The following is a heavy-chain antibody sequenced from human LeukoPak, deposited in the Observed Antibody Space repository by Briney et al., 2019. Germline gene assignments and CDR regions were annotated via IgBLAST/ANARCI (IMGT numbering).Heavy chain of an antibody. Sequence: SQTLSLTCTVSGYSISSGTYYWTWIRQPAGKGLEWIGRISTSGSTNYNPSLKSRVTISLDTSKNQFSLKLSSVTAADTAVYYCATLTGGDDAFDIWGQGTMVTVSS. CDR2: ISTSGST. D-gene: IGHD4-23*01. CDR1: GYSISSGTYY. V-gene: IGHV4-61*02. J-gene: IGHJ3*02. CDR3: ATLTGGDDAFDI.